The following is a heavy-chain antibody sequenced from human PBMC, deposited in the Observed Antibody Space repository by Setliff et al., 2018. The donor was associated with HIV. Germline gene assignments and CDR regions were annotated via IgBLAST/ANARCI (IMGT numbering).Heavy chain of an antibody. D-gene: IGHD3-22*01. CDR2: IYYSGSA. Sequence: SETLSLTCTVSGGSISSYYWSWIRQPPGKRLEWIGYIYYSGSAYYNPSFESRVTISVDTSKNQFSLKLSPVTAADTAVYYCAREMYYYDSTGYWRPDGFDIWGQGTMVTVSS. V-gene: IGHV4-59*12. CDR1: GGSISSYY. J-gene: IGHJ3*02. CDR3: AREMYYYDSTGYWRPDGFDI.